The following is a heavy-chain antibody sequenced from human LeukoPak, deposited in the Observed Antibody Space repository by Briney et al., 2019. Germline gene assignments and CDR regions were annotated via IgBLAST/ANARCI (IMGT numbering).Heavy chain of an antibody. D-gene: IGHD6-13*01. CDR3: VREGTSSWSFQPFDY. CDR1: GGSITTHY. Sequence: SETLSLTCTVSGGSITTHYWSWIRQPAGKGLEWIGRIFSSGSTNYKPSLKSRVTMSIDTSKNQFSLKLSSVTAADSALYYCVREGTSSWSFQPFDYWGLGTLVTVSS. V-gene: IGHV4-4*07. CDR2: IFSSGST. J-gene: IGHJ4*02.